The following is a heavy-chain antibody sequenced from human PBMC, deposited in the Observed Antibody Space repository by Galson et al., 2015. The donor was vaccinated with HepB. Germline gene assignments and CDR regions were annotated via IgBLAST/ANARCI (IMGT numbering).Heavy chain of an antibody. J-gene: IGHJ6*02. CDR3: ARVKSLPTTGYSSHWYARYTMDV. CDR1: GYTFTSYG. Sequence: QSGAEVKKPGASVKVSCKASGYTFTSYGISWVRQAPGQGLEWMGWISVYNGNTNYAQKFQGRVTMITDTFTSTAYMELRSLRSDDTAVFYCARVKSLPTTGYSSHWYARYTMDVWGQGTTVTVSS. CDR2: ISVYNGNT. D-gene: IGHD6-13*01. V-gene: IGHV1-18*04.